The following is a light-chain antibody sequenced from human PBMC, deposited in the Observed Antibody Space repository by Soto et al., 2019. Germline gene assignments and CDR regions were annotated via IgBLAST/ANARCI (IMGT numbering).Light chain of an antibody. CDR2: KAS. CDR1: QTISSW. Sequence: DIEITQSPSSLSGCVGDRVTVACRASQTISSWLAWYQQKPGKAPKLLIYKASTLKSGVPSRFSGSGSGTEFTLTTTSPQPDHFPTYYRQQYNYNPWTFGQGTKVDNK. J-gene: IGKJ1*01. CDR3: QQYNYNPWT. V-gene: IGKV1-5*03.